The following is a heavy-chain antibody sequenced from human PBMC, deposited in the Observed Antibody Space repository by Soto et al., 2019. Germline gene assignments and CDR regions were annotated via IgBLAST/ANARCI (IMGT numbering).Heavy chain of an antibody. CDR2: IIPISETT. V-gene: IGHV1-69*06. D-gene: IGHD3-22*01. Sequence: QVQLVQSGAEVKKPGSSVKVSCKASGGTFSSLDINWVRQAPGQGLEWMGGIIPISETTNYAQIFQGRVSIVADKSTSTAYMELSRLRSEYTAVYYCARALLSHSYDSGGYDSYFHAMDVWGQGTPVTVSS. J-gene: IGHJ6*02. CDR3: ARALLSHSYDSGGYDSYFHAMDV. CDR1: GGTFSSLD.